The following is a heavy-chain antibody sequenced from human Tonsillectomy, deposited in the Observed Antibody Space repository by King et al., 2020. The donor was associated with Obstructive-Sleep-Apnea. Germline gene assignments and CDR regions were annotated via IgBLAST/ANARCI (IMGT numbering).Heavy chain of an antibody. Sequence: QLVQSGAEVKKPGASVKVSCKASGYTFISYGISWVGQAPGQGLEWMGWISAYNGNVNYAQKLQGRVTMTTDTSTSTAYMELRSLRSDDTAVYYCARGTDYGGNSGWFDPWGQGTLVTVSS. V-gene: IGHV1-18*01. CDR2: ISAYNGNV. CDR3: ARGTDYGGNSGWFDP. CDR1: GYTFISYG. D-gene: IGHD4-23*01. J-gene: IGHJ5*02.